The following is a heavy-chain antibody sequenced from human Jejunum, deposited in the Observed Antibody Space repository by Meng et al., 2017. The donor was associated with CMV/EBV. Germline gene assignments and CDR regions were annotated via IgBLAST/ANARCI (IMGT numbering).Heavy chain of an antibody. D-gene: IGHD4/OR15-4a*01. CDR1: VYIFADYY. V-gene: IGHV1-46*01. J-gene: IGHJ6*02. Sequence: KASVYIFADYYLRWVRQAPGQGLEWVALISPSGYNTNYTQKFQGRITVTRDTSTRTVYMELNNLTFEDTAVYYCAKEGVLCGMDVWRQGTTVTVSS. CDR3: AKEGVLCGMDV. CDR2: ISPSGYNT.